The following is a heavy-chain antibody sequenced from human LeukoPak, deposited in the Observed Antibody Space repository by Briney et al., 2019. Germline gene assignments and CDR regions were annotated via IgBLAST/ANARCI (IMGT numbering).Heavy chain of an antibody. CDR2: INRNNGYT. V-gene: IGHV1-18*04. J-gene: IGHJ5*02. CDR1: GYTFTSYC. CDR3: ARDEARYSSGYYPNWFDP. D-gene: IGHD3-22*01. Sequence: ASVKVSCKASGYTFTSYCIRWVRQAPGQGLEWMGWINRNNGYTHYAQNLQGRVTMTTDTSTSTAYMELRSLRSDDTAVYYCARDEARYSSGYYPNWFDPWGQGTLVTVSS.